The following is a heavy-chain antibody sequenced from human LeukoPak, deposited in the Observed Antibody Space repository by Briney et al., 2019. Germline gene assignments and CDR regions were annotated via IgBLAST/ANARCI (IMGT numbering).Heavy chain of an antibody. V-gene: IGHV3-15*01. CDR3: TTVPRKVGATDGY. Sequence: PGGSLRLSCAASGFTFSNVWMTWVRQAPGKGLEWVGRIKSKTDGGATDYAAPVKGRFTISRDDSKNTLYLQMNSLKTEDTAVYYCTTVPRKVGATDGYWGQGTLVAVSS. CDR2: IKSKTDGGAT. CDR1: GFTFSNVW. J-gene: IGHJ4*02. D-gene: IGHD1-26*01.